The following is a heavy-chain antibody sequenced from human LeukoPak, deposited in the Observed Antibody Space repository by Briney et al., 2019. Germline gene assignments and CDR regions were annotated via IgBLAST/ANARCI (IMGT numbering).Heavy chain of an antibody. D-gene: IGHD1-26*01. CDR1: GFTFSSYT. CDR2: ISSTSYYI. CDR3: VREAAATLFDY. J-gene: IGHJ4*02. Sequence: GGSLRLSCAASGFTFSSYTMNWVRQAPGKGLEWLSSISSTSYYIYYADSVKGRFSISRDNTQNSLSLQMNSLRAEDTAVYYCVREAAATLFDYWGQGTLVTVSS. V-gene: IGHV3-21*01.